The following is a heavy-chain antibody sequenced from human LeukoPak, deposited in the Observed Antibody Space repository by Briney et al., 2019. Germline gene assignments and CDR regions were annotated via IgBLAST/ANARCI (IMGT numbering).Heavy chain of an antibody. Sequence: SETLSLTCAVYGGSFSGYYWSWIRQPPGKGLEWIGYIYYSGSTNYNPSLKSRVTISVDTSKNQFSLKLSSVTAADTAVYYCARGHEYYDSSGYYSYYYYYYMDVWGKGTTVTVSS. D-gene: IGHD3-22*01. V-gene: IGHV4-34*01. CDR1: GGSFSGYY. CDR2: IYYSGST. CDR3: ARGHEYYDSSGYYSYYYYYYMDV. J-gene: IGHJ6*03.